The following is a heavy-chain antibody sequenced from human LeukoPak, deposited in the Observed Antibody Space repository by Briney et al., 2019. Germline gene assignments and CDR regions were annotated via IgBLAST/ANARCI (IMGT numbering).Heavy chain of an antibody. CDR1: GVSISSYY. Sequence: SETLSFTCTGSGVSISSYYWIWHRQPPGKGLVWIGYIYYSGRTNYNSSLKSRVTISVGPYKNQFSLKLSSVTAADTDVYYCARWYYDFWSGYSHFDYWGQGTLVTVSS. CDR2: IYYSGRT. V-gene: IGHV4-59*01. D-gene: IGHD3-3*01. CDR3: ARWYYDFWSGYSHFDY. J-gene: IGHJ4*02.